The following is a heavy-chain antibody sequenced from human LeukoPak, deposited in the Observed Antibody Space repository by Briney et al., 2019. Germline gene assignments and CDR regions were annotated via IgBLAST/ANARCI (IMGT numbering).Heavy chain of an antibody. D-gene: IGHD1-14*01. CDR3: ARMRRVGKEDAFDI. CDR2: IRSSSSYI. V-gene: IGHV3-21*01. CDR1: GFTFSSYS. Sequence: PGGSLRLSCAASGFTFSSYSMNWVRQAPGKGLEWVSSIRSSSSYIYYADSVKGRFTISRDNAKNSLYLQMNSLRAEDTAVYYCARMRRVGKEDAFDIWGQGTMVTVSS. J-gene: IGHJ3*02.